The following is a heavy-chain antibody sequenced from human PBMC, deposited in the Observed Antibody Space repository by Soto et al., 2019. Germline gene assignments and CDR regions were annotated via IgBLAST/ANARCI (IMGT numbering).Heavy chain of an antibody. Sequence: EASVKVSCKASGGTFSSYTISWVRQAPGQGLEWMGRIIPILGIANYAQKFQGRVTITADKSTSTAYMELSSLRSEDTAVYYCARDQWYYDSSLWYFQHWGQGTLVTVSS. D-gene: IGHD3-22*01. CDR2: IIPILGIA. V-gene: IGHV1-69*04. CDR3: ARDQWYYDSSLWYFQH. J-gene: IGHJ1*01. CDR1: GGTFSSYT.